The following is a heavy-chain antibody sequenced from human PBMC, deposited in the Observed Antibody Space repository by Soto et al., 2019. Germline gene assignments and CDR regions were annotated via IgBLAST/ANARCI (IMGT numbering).Heavy chain of an antibody. J-gene: IGHJ4*02. Sequence: QVQLVQSGAEVKRPGASVKVSCKASGYTFTNYAIHWVRQAPGQRLEWMGWISAGNINTKYSQRFQGRVTISRDTSASTAYMELTSLRSEDTAVYYCARGTTVWFGELLNWGQGTLVTVSS. V-gene: IGHV1-3*01. CDR2: ISAGNINT. CDR1: GYTFTNYA. CDR3: ARGTTVWFGELLN. D-gene: IGHD3-10*01.